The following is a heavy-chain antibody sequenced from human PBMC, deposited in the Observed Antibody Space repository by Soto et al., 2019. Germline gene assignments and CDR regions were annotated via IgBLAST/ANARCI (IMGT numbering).Heavy chain of an antibody. V-gene: IGHV3-48*03. Sequence: GSLRLSCAASGFTFSSYEMNWVRQAPGKGLEWVSYISSSGSSIGYADAVKGRFSVSRDNAKNSLYLQMNSLRAEDTAVYYCAREKAYCGGDCNDYWGQGTLVTVSS. CDR2: ISSSGSSI. CDR3: AREKAYCGGDCNDY. D-gene: IGHD2-21*02. J-gene: IGHJ4*02. CDR1: GFTFSSYE.